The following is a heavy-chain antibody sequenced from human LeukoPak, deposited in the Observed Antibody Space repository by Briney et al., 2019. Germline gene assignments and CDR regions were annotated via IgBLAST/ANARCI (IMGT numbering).Heavy chain of an antibody. J-gene: IGHJ4*02. CDR3: ADLGIAAAGTLSVRGGY. CDR1: GGTFSSYA. D-gene: IGHD6-13*01. V-gene: IGHV1-69*13. CDR2: IIPIFGTA. Sequence: ASVKVSCKASGGTFSSYAISWVRQAPGQGLEWMGGIIPIFGTANYAQKFQGRVTITADESTSTAYMELSSLRSEDTAVYYCADLGIAAAGTLSVRGGYWGQGTLVTVPS.